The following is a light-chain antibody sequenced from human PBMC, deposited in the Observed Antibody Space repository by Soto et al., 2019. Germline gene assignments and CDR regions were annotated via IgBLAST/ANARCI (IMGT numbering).Light chain of an antibody. CDR1: SSNIGRNT. V-gene: IGLV1-44*01. CDR2: SND. Sequence: QSVLTQPPSASGTPGQRVTISCSGSSSNIGRNTVDWYQHLPGTAPKLPIYSNDQRPSGVPDRFSGSKSGTSASLAISGLQSEDEADYYCAAWDDSLNGLVFGTGTKVTVL. J-gene: IGLJ1*01. CDR3: AAWDDSLNGLV.